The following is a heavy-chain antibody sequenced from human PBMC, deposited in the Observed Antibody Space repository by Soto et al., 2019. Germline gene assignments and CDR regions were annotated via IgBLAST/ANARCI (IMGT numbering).Heavy chain of an antibody. Sequence: QVQLVQSGAEVKKPGASVKVSCKASGYTFTGYYMHWVRQAPGQGLEWMGWINPNSGGTNYAQKFQGWVTMTRDTSISTAYMELSRLRSDDTAVYYCAREKIQLWLRNHYYYGMDVWGQGTTVTVSS. D-gene: IGHD5-18*01. CDR1: GYTFTGYY. CDR2: INPNSGGT. J-gene: IGHJ6*02. CDR3: AREKIQLWLRNHYYYGMDV. V-gene: IGHV1-2*04.